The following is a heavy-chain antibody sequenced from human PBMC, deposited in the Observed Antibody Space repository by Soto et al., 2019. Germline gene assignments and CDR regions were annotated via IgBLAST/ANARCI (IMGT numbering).Heavy chain of an antibody. V-gene: IGHV4-30-4*01. D-gene: IGHD6-13*01. J-gene: IGHJ4*02. CDR1: GGSISSGDYY. Sequence: SETLSLTCTVSGGSISSGDYYWSWIRQPPGKGLEWIGYIYYSGSTYYNPSLKSRVTISVDTSKNQFSLKLSSVTAADTAVYYCARVPIAAAVLFDYWGQGTLVTVSS. CDR2: IYYSGST. CDR3: ARVPIAAAVLFDY.